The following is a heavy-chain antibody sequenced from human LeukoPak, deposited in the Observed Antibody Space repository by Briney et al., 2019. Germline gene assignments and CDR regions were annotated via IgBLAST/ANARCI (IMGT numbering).Heavy chain of an antibody. CDR1: GFTVSSNY. J-gene: IGHJ4*02. V-gene: IGHV3-48*04. D-gene: IGHD3-10*01. Sequence: GGSLRLSCAAAGFTVSSNYMSWVRQAPGKGLEWVSYISSSSSTIYYADSVKGRFTISRDNAKNSLYLQMNSLRAEDTAVYYCARDGRGSGSYYFSCDYWGQGTLVTVSS. CDR2: ISSSSSTI. CDR3: ARDGRGSGSYYFSCDY.